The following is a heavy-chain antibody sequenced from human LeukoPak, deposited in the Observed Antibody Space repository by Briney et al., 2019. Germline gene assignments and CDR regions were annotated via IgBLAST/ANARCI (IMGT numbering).Heavy chain of an antibody. CDR2: IYYSGST. CDR3: ARDRESGPSIVVVPAAPAGWFDP. D-gene: IGHD2-2*01. CDR1: GGSISSSSYY. Sequence: SETLPLTCTVSGGSISSSSYYWGWIRQPPGKGLEWIGSIYYSGSTYYNPSLKSRVTISVDTSKNQFSLKLSSVTAADTAVYYCARDRESGPSIVVVPAAPAGWFDPWGQGTLVTVSS. V-gene: IGHV4-39*07. J-gene: IGHJ5*02.